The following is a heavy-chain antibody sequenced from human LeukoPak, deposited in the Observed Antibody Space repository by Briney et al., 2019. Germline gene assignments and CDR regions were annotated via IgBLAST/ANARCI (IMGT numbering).Heavy chain of an antibody. V-gene: IGHV1-69*05. J-gene: IGHJ4*02. CDR2: IIPIFGTA. CDR3: AKRHCGGDCYLTPEYYFDY. CDR1: GGTFSSYA. D-gene: IGHD2-21*02. Sequence: ASVKVSCKASGGTFSSYAISWARQAPGQGLEWMGGIIPIFGTANYAQKFQGRVTITTDESTSTAYMELSSLRSEDTAVYYCAKRHCGGDCYLTPEYYFDYWGQGTLVTVSS.